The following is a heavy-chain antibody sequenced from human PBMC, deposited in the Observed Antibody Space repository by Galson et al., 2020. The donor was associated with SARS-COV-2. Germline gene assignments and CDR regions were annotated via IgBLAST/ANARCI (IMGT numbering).Heavy chain of an antibody. CDR1: GFTFTSSA. D-gene: IGHD6-6*01. CDR3: AAFVARPVY. Sequence: SVKVSCKASGFTFTSSAXQXVXQARGQRLEWIGWXVVGXXXXNYAQKFQERVTITRDMSTSTAYMELSSLRYEDTAVYYCAAFVARPVYWGQGTLVTVSS. J-gene: IGHJ4*02. CDR2: XVVGXXXX. V-gene: IGHV1-58*01.